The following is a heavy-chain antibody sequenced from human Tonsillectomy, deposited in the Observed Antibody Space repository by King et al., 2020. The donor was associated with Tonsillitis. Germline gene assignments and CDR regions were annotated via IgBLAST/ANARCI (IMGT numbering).Heavy chain of an antibody. D-gene: IGHD1-26*01. V-gene: IGHV3-30*18. J-gene: IGHJ4*02. CDR2: ISNDGSDK. CDR3: AKGCSTGSICFLIDY. CDR1: GFTFSSHG. Sequence: VQLVESGGDVVQPGRSLRLSCTASGFTFSSHGMHWVRQAPGKGLEWVAVISNDGSDKYYSDFVKGRFTISRDNSKNTLYLQMNSLRAEDTAVYYCAKGCSTGSICFLIDYWGQGSLVTVSS.